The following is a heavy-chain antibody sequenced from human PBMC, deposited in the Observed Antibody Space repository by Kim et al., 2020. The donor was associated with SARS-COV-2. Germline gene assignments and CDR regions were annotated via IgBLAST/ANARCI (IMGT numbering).Heavy chain of an antibody. CDR3: ARDPSEYYDDSSGYYEVGY. CDR2: ISSSSSTI. Sequence: GGSLRLSCAASGFTFSSYSMNWVRQAPGKGLEWVSDISSSSSTIYYADSVKGRFTISRDNAKNSLYLQMNSLRDEDTAVYYCARDPSEYYDDSSGYYEVGYWGQGTLVTVSS. CDR1: GFTFSSYS. J-gene: IGHJ4*02. D-gene: IGHD3-22*01. V-gene: IGHV3-48*02.